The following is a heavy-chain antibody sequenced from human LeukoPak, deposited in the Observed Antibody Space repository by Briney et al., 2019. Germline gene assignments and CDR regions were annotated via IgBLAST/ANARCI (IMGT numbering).Heavy chain of an antibody. D-gene: IGHD1-26*01. CDR2: IIPMLGTV. Sequence: SVKVSCKASGATFSSYAINWVRQAPGQGLEWMGRIIPMLGTVKYAQKFQGRVTIIGDEFPITGYMELSSLRSEDTAVSHCARAQQVGAAPSFGMDVWGQGTTVTVSS. CDR3: ARAQQVGAAPSFGMDV. J-gene: IGHJ6*02. V-gene: IGHV1-69*11. CDR1: GATFSSYA.